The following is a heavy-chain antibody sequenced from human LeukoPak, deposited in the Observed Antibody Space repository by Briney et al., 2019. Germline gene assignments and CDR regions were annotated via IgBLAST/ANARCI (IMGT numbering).Heavy chain of an antibody. V-gene: IGHV4-34*01. D-gene: IGHD3-22*01. CDR1: GGSFSGYY. Sequence: SEILSLTCAVYGGSFSGYYWSWIRQPPGKGLEWIGEINHSGSTNYNPSLKSRVTISVDTSKNQFSLKLSSVTAADTAVYYCARAGDSSGYSDYWGQETLVTVSS. CDR2: INHSGST. CDR3: ARAGDSSGYSDY. J-gene: IGHJ4*02.